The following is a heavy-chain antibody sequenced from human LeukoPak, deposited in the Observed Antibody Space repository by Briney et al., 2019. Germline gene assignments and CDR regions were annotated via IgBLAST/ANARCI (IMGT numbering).Heavy chain of an antibody. CDR2: IHASGTT. J-gene: IGHJ4*02. CDR3: ARGGADVYGRAFDY. Sequence: IPSETLSLTCNVSGGSISSYSWTWIRQPAGKGLEWIGRIHASGTTNYNSSLKSRVSMSVDTSKNQFSLKLTSVTAADTAVYFCARGGADVYGRAFDYWGQGTLVSVSS. CDR1: GGSISSYS. D-gene: IGHD3-10*01. V-gene: IGHV4-4*07.